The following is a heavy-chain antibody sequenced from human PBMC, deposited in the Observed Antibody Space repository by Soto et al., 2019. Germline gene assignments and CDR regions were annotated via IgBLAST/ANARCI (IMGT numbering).Heavy chain of an antibody. CDR2: ISSNGGST. CDR1: GFTFSSYA. Sequence: EVQLVESGGGLVQPGGSLRLSCAASGFTFSSYAMHWVRQAPGKGLEYVSAISSNGGSTYYANSVKGRFTISRDNSKNTLYLQMGSLRAEDMAVYHCARGVGYYDFWSGYSDYWGQGTLVTVSS. CDR3: ARGVGYYDFWSGYSDY. D-gene: IGHD3-3*01. J-gene: IGHJ4*02. V-gene: IGHV3-64*01.